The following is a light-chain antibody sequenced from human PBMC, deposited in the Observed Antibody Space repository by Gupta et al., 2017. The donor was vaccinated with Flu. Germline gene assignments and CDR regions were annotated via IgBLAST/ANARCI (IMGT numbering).Light chain of an antibody. J-gene: IGLJ1*01. Sequence: QSVLTPPPSASGTPGQRVTISCSGSSSNIGSNTVNWYQQLPGAAPKLLIYGDNQRPSGVPARFSGSKSGTSASLAISGLQSEDEADYYCATWDDSLNDYVFGTGTTVPVL. V-gene: IGLV1-44*01. CDR3: ATWDDSLNDYV. CDR1: SSNIGSNT. CDR2: GDN.